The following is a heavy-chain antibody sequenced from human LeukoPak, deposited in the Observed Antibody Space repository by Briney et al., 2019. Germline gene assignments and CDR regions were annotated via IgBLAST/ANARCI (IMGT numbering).Heavy chain of an antibody. CDR1: GYTFTSYG. CDR2: ISAYNGNT. D-gene: IGHD3-22*01. Sequence: ASVKVSCKASGYTFTSYGISWVRQAPGQGLEWMGWISAYNGNTNYAQKLQGRVTMTTDTSTSRAYMVLRSLRSDDTAVYYCARAKATMIVVVPDDAFDIWGQGTMVTVSS. CDR3: ARAKATMIVVVPDDAFDI. J-gene: IGHJ3*02. V-gene: IGHV1-18*01.